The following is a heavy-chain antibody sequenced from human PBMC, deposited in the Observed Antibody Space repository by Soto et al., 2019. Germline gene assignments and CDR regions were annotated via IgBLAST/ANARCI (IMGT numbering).Heavy chain of an antibody. V-gene: IGHV3-7*03. J-gene: IGHJ6*02. CDR3: ARDPGSSNRRDMRGYYYYGMDV. Sequence: PGGSLRLSCAASGFTLSSYRMSWVRQSPGKGLEWVANIKEDGSEKNYVDSVKGRFTISRDNVQNSLYLQLNSLRAEDTAVYYCARDPGSSNRRDMRGYYYYGMDVWGQGTTVTVSS. CDR2: IKEDGSEK. CDR1: GFTLSSYR. D-gene: IGHD2-2*01.